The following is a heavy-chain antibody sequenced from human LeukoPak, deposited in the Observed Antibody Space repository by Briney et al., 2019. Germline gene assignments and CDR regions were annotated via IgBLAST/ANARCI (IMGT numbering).Heavy chain of an antibody. CDR3: ARSLRRAYGYYYGMDV. CDR1: GGSNNNTTYY. D-gene: IGHD4-17*01. CDR2: IYNSGSI. V-gene: IGHV4-39*07. J-gene: IGHJ6*02. Sequence: SETLSLTCTVSGGSNNNTTYYWGWIRQAPGKGLEWIGSIYNSGSIYYNPSLQSRITLSLDASKIYFSLKLKSVTAADTAVYYCARSLRRAYGYYYGMDVWGQGTTVTVSS.